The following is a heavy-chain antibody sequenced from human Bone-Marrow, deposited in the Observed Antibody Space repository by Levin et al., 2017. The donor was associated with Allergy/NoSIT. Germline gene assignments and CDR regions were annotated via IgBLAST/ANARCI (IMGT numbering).Heavy chain of an antibody. V-gene: IGHV3-11*06. CDR2: ISTSTYT. Sequence: GGSLRLSCAASGFNFSDYYINWIRQTPGKGLEWVSYISTSTYTKYADSVKGRFTISKDNIKNSLHLQMDSLRAEDTAVYYCARGGKGYDDAFDIWGQGTLVTVSS. D-gene: IGHD2-2*01. CDR3: ARGGKGYDDAFDI. J-gene: IGHJ3*02. CDR1: GFNFSDYY.